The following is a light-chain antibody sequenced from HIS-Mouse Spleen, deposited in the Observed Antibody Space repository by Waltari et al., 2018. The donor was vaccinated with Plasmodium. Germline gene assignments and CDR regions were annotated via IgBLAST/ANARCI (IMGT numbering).Light chain of an antibody. Sequence: EIVLTQSPGTLSLSPGERAPLPCRASQSVSRSYLAWSQQKPGQAPRLLSYGSSSRATGIPDRFSGRGSGTDFTLTISRLEPEDFAVYYCQQYGSSPPYTFGQGTKLESK. J-gene: IGKJ2*01. CDR2: GSS. CDR3: QQYGSSPPYT. CDR1: QSVSRSY. V-gene: IGKV3-20*01.